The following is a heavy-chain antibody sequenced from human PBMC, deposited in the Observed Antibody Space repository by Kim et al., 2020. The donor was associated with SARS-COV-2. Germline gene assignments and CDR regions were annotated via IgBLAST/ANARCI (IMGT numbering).Heavy chain of an antibody. CDR1: GFTFSSYA. CDR2: ISYDGSNK. CDR3: ARDYLTPYSSSWSRLYYYYYGMDV. V-gene: IGHV3-30*04. J-gene: IGHJ6*02. D-gene: IGHD6-13*01. Sequence: GGSLRLSCAASGFTFSSYAMHWVRQAPGKGLEWVAVISYDGSNKYYADSVKGRFTISRDNSKNTLYLQMNSLRAEDTAVYYCARDYLTPYSSSWSRLYYYYYGMDVWGQGTTVTVSS.